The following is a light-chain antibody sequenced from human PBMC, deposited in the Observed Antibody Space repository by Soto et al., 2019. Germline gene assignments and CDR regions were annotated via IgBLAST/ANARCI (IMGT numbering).Light chain of an antibody. Sequence: SYVLTQPPSVSVAPGQTARITCGGNDIGSKSVHWYQQKPGQAPVLVVYDDSDRPSGIPVRFSGSNSRNTATLTISSVEAGDEADYYCQVWDSSSDHPGVVFGGGTKLTVL. CDR3: QVWDSSSDHPGVV. CDR2: DDS. V-gene: IGLV3-21*02. J-gene: IGLJ2*01. CDR1: DIGSKS.